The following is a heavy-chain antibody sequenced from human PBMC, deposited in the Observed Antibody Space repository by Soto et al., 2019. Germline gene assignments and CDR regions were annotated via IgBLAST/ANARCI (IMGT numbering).Heavy chain of an antibody. CDR1: GYSFTSYW. CDR2: IYPGDSDT. Sequence: GESLKISCKGSGYSFTSYWIGWVRQMPGKGLEWMGIIYPGDSDTRYSPSFQGQVTISADKSISTAYLQWSSLKASDTAMFYCARTGIAAAGRYYCYGMDVWGQGTTVTVSS. D-gene: IGHD6-13*01. CDR3: ARTGIAAAGRYYCYGMDV. J-gene: IGHJ6*02. V-gene: IGHV5-51*01.